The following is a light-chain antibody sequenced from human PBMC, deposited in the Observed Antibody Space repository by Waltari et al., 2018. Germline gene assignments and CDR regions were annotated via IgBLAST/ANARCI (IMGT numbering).Light chain of an antibody. CDR3: LQYNSYSWT. CDR1: QTISNW. V-gene: IGKV1-5*03. CDR2: KAS. J-gene: IGKJ1*01. Sequence: DIQMTQSPSTLSASVGDRVTITCRASQTISNWLAWCQQKPGKAPKLLIYKASGLESGVPSRFGGSGSGTDFTLTISSLQPEDVGTYYCLQYNSYSWTFGHGTKV.